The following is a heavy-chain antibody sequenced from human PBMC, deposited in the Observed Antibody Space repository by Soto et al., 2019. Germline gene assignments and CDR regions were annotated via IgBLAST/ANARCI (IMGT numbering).Heavy chain of an antibody. D-gene: IGHD2-21*02. CDR1: GGTFSSYT. Sequence: SVKVSCKASGGTFSSYTISWVRQAPGQGLEWMGRIIPILGIANYAQKFQSRVTITADKSTSTAYMELSSLRSEDTAVYYCARGDPYCGGDCYSDWFDPWGQGTLVTVSS. CDR2: IIPILGIA. V-gene: IGHV1-69*02. CDR3: ARGDPYCGGDCYSDWFDP. J-gene: IGHJ5*02.